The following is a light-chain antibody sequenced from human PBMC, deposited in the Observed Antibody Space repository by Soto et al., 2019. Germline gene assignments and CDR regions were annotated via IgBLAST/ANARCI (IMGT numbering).Light chain of an antibody. CDR1: SSDVGSYNH. CDR2: EVS. CDR3: SSYTTSSTPVV. V-gene: IGLV2-14*01. Sequence: QSALTQPASVSGSPGQSITISCTGTSSDVGSYNHVSWYQQHPGKAPKLMIYEVSNRPSGVSNRFSGSKSGNTASLTISGLQAEDEADYYCSSYTTSSTPVVFGGGTKLTVL. J-gene: IGLJ2*01.